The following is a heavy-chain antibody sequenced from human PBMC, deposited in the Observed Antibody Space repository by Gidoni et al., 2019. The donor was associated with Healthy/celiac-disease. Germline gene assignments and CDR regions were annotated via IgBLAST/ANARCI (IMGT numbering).Heavy chain of an antibody. D-gene: IGHD6-13*01. CDR3: ARAEGIKYSSSWSFDY. CDR2: INWNGGST. J-gene: IGHJ4*02. Sequence: EVQLVESGGGVVRPGGSLRPSCAASGFTFDDYGMSWVGQAPGKGLEWVSGINWNGGSTGYADSVKGRFTISRDNAKNSLYLQMNSLRAEDTALYYCARAEGIKYSSSWSFDYWGQGTLVTVSS. CDR1: GFTFDDYG. V-gene: IGHV3-20*04.